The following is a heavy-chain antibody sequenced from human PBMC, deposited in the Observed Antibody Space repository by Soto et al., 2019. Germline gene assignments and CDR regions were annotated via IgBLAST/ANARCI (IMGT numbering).Heavy chain of an antibody. J-gene: IGHJ6*02. Sequence: PSETLSLTCTVSGASLSSGDYYWGWIRQTPGMGLEWIGHIYYSGRIYFNPSLKSRLTMSVDRSQNQFSLKLTSVTAADTAVYYCARDGGGWRSYDPAAYYYDMDVWGQGTTVTVSS. CDR1: GASLSSGDYY. CDR3: ARDGGGWRSYDPAAYYYDMDV. CDR2: IYYSGRI. V-gene: IGHV4-30-4*01. D-gene: IGHD3-22*01.